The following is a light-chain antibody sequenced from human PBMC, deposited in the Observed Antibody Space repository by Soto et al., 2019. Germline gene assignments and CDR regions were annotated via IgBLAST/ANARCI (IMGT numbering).Light chain of an antibody. CDR2: EVS. CDR1: SSDVGAYNF. V-gene: IGLV2-14*01. CDR3: ESYTGDTSLGI. J-gene: IGLJ2*01. Sequence: QSALTQPASVSGSPGQSITISCTGTSSDVGAYNFVSWYQQHPGKAPKLMIYEVSRRPSGVSYRFSGSKSGNTASLTISGLQAEDEADYYCESYTGDTSLGIFSGGTKLTVL.